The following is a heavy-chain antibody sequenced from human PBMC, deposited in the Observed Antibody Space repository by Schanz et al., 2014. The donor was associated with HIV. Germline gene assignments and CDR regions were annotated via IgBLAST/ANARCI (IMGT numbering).Heavy chain of an antibody. D-gene: IGHD4-4*01. V-gene: IGHV3-33*01. CDR3: ARGWHENSFDY. J-gene: IGHJ4*02. Sequence: QVQLVESGGGVVQPGRSLRLSCAASGFTFSSYGMHWVRQAPGKGLEWVAVIWYDGSNKYYADSVKGRFTISRDYAQSSLHLEMTSLRDDDTAIYYCARGWHENSFDYWGQGTLVTVSS. CDR2: IWYDGSNK. CDR1: GFTFSSYG.